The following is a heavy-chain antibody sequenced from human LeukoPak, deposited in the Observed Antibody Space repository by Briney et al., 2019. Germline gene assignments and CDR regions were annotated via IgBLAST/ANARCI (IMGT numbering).Heavy chain of an antibody. D-gene: IGHD5-18*01. CDR3: ATTSGRYSYGPGYYYYGMDV. CDR1: GGTFSSYA. Sequence: ASVKVSCKASGGTFSSYAISRVRQAPGQGLEWMGGIIPIFGTANYAQKFQGRVTITADESTSTAYMELSSLRSEDTAVYYCATTSGRYSYGPGYYYYGMDVWGKGTTVTVST. J-gene: IGHJ6*04. CDR2: IIPIFGTA. V-gene: IGHV1-69*13.